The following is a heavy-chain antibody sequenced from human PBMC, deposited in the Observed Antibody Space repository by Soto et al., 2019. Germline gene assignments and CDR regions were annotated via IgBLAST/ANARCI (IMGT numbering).Heavy chain of an antibody. J-gene: IGHJ6*02. CDR2: IYYSGST. Sequence: SETLSLTCTVSGGSVSSGSYYWSWIRQPPGKGLEWIGYIYYSGSTNYNPSLKSRVTISVDTSKNQFSLKLSSVTAADTAVYYCARWRDYYYYGMDVWGQGTTVTVSS. D-gene: IGHD5-12*01. V-gene: IGHV4-61*01. CDR3: ARWRDYYYYGMDV. CDR1: GGSVSSGSYY.